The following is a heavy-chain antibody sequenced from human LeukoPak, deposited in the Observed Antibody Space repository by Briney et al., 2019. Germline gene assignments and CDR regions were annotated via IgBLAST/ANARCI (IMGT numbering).Heavy chain of an antibody. Sequence: SVKVSCKASGGTFGSYAISWVRQAPGQGLEWMGRIIPILGIANYAQKFQGRVTITADKSTSTAYMELSSLRSEDTAVYYCAGGMGKYYYDSSGYYGLWGQGTLVTVSS. CDR1: GGTFGSYA. V-gene: IGHV1-69*04. CDR2: IIPILGIA. CDR3: AGGMGKYYYDSSGYYGL. J-gene: IGHJ4*02. D-gene: IGHD3-22*01.